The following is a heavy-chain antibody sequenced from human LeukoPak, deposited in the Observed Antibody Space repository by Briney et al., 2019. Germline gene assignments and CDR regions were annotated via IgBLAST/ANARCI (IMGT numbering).Heavy chain of an antibody. CDR1: GFTFSSYS. CDR3: ARVSLGGTVGAYYFDY. CDR2: IASASDYI. Sequence: GGPLRLSCAASGFTFSSYSLNWVRQAPGKGLDWVSSIASASDYIHYGDSVKGRFTISRDNAKNSLYLQMNSLRAEDTAVYYCARVSLGGTVGAYYFDYLGQGTLVTVSS. V-gene: IGHV3-21*01. D-gene: IGHD3-16*02. J-gene: IGHJ4*02.